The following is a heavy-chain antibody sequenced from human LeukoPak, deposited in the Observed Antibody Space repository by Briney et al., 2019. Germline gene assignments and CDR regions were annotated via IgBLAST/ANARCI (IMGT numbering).Heavy chain of an antibody. CDR3: ARDYVRGVFDY. J-gene: IGHJ4*02. Sequence: GGSLRLSCAASGFTFSSYAMHWVRQAPGKGLEWVAVISYDGSNKYYADSVKGRFTISRDNSKNTLYLQMNSLRAEDTAVYYCARDYVRGVFDYWGQGTLDTVSS. CDR1: GFTFSSYA. CDR2: ISYDGSNK. D-gene: IGHD3-10*02. V-gene: IGHV3-30*04.